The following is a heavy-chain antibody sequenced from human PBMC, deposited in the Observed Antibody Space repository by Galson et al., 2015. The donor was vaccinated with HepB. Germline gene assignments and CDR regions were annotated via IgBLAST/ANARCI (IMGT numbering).Heavy chain of an antibody. CDR2: ISYDGSNK. CDR3: ARDGPRGGFDI. J-gene: IGHJ3*02. D-gene: IGHD3/OR15-3a*01. Sequence: SLRLSCAAPGFTFSGYTMHWVRQAPGKGLEWVAVISYDGSNKNYADSVKGRFTISRDNSKNTLFLQMNSLRADDTAVYYCARDGPRGGFDIWGQGTMVTVSS. V-gene: IGHV3-30*01. CDR1: GFTFSGYT.